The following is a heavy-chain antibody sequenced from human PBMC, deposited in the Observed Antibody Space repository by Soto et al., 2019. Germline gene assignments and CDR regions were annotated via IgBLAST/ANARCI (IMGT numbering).Heavy chain of an antibody. D-gene: IGHD1-7*01. CDR2: IVVGSGNT. CDR1: GFTFTSSA. V-gene: IGHV1-58*01. CDR3: AAGAPPNWNYGLGDCA. J-gene: IGHJ5*02. Sequence: QMQLVQSGPEVKKPGTSVKVSCKASGFTFTSSAVQWVRQARGQRLEWIGWIVVGSGNTNYAQKFQERVTITRDMSTSTAYMELSSLRSEYTAVYYCAAGAPPNWNYGLGDCAWGQGTLVTVSS.